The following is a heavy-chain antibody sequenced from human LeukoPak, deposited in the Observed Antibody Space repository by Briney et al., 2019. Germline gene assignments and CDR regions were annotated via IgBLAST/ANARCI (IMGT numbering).Heavy chain of an antibody. CDR1: GFTFSSYG. J-gene: IGHJ4*02. CDR3: ARDLNPTHYFDY. CDR2: IWYDGSNK. V-gene: IGHV3-33*01. Sequence: PGGSLRLSCAASGFTFSSYGMHWVRQAPGKGLEWVAVIWYDGSNKYYADSVKGRFTISRDNSKNTLYLQMNSLRAEDTAVYYCARDLNPTHYFDYWGQGTLVTVSS.